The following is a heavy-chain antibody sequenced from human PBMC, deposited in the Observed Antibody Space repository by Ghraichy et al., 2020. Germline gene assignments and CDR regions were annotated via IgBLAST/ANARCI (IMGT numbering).Heavy chain of an antibody. J-gene: IGHJ5*02. CDR2: ISASGGDT. Sequence: GGSLRLSCTASGFTFSSYVMNWVRQAPGKGLECVSTISASGGDTHYADSVKGRFTISRDNSRNTLFLQMNSLRAEDTALYYCAKYKLVTIQRWFDPWGQGTLVTVSS. D-gene: IGHD2-21*02. V-gene: IGHV3-23*01. CDR1: GFTFSSYV. CDR3: AKYKLVTIQRWFDP.